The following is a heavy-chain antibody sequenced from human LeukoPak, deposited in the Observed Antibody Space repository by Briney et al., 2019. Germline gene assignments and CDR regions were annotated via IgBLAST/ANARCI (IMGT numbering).Heavy chain of an antibody. Sequence: GGTLRLSCAASGVTFSSYCMSWGRHAPGKGLEWVANIKVDESEKYYVASVKGRFTIPRTNPQNSFYLQMNRLRPEDTPVFYCLSETLRWIKGGFVYWVQG. D-gene: IGHD4-23*01. CDR2: IKVDESEK. V-gene: IGHV3-7*01. CDR1: GVTFSSYC. CDR3: LSETLRWIKGGFVY. J-gene: IGHJ4*02.